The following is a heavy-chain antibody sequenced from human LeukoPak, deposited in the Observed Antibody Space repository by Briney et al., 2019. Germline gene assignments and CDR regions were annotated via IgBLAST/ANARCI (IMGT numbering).Heavy chain of an antibody. J-gene: IGHJ4*02. V-gene: IGHV3-15*01. Sequence: TGGSLRLSCAASGFTFSNAWMSWVRQAPGKGLEWVGRIKSKTDGGTTDYAAPVKGRFTISRDDSKNTLYLQMNSLKTEDTAVYYCTAQVKYGDYVDYWGRGTLVTVSS. CDR3: TAQVKYGDYVDY. D-gene: IGHD4-17*01. CDR1: GFTFSNAW. CDR2: IKSKTDGGTT.